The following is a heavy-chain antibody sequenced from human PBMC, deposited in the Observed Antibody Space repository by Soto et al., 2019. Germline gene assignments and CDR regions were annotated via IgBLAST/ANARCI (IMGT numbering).Heavy chain of an antibody. J-gene: IGHJ4*02. D-gene: IGHD3-16*02. V-gene: IGHV4-34*01. Sequence: SETLSLTCAVYGGSFSGYYWSWIRQPPGKGLEWIGEINHSGSTNYNPSLKSRVTISVETSKNQFSLKLSSVTAADTAVYYCARGFPGDYVWGSYRNFDYWGQGTLVTVSS. CDR3: ARGFPGDYVWGSYRNFDY. CDR2: INHSGST. CDR1: GGSFSGYY.